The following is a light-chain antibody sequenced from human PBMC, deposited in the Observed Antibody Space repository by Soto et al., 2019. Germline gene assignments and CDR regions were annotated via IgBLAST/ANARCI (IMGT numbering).Light chain of an antibody. V-gene: IGLV2-14*01. CDR3: SSYTSSSKVV. J-gene: IGLJ2*01. CDR1: SSDVGGYNY. Sequence: QSALTQPASVSGAPGQSITISCTGTSSDVGGYNYVSWYQQHPGKAPKLMIYEVSNRPSGVSNRFSGSKSGNTASLTISGRQAEDEADNYCSSYTSSSKVVFGGGTKLNVL. CDR2: EVS.